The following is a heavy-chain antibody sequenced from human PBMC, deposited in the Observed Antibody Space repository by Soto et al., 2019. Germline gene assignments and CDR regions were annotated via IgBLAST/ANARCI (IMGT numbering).Heavy chain of an antibody. V-gene: IGHV3-23*01. J-gene: IGHJ4*02. CDR3: AKATTNGGWFNPFDS. CDR2: LSGSGTST. Sequence: VSLRLARSASVFRFGHYVMYWVRPAPGKGLEWVSGLSGSGTSTYCADSVKGRFTISRDNSRDTLFLQMNSLTADDTAVYYCAKATTNGGWFNPFDSWGQGALVTVSS. D-gene: IGHD6-19*01. CDR1: VFRFGHYV.